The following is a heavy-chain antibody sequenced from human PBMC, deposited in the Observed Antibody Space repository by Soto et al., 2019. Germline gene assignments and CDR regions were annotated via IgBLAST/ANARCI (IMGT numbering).Heavy chain of an antibody. CDR3: ASRGYSGYESDY. CDR2: IIPILGIA. V-gene: IGHV1-69*02. D-gene: IGHD5-12*01. Sequence: QVQLVQSGAEVKKPGSSVKVSCKASGGTFSSYTISWVRQAPGQGLEWMGRIIPILGIANYAQKFQGRVTITADKSTSTAYMELSSLRSEDTAVYYCASRGYSGYESDYWAQGTLVTVSS. CDR1: GGTFSSYT. J-gene: IGHJ4*02.